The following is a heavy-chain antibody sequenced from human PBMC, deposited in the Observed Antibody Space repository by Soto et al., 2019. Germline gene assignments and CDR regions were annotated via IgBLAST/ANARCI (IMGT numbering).Heavy chain of an antibody. D-gene: IGHD4-17*01. Sequence: SETLSLTCTVSGGSISSGDYYLSWIRQPPGKGLEWIGYIYYSGSAYYNPSLKSRITISVDTSKNQFSLKLSSVTAADTAVYYCARTGNYGGNYMDFECWGEGTLVTVSS. CDR1: GGSISSGDYY. V-gene: IGHV4-30-4*01. CDR3: ARTGNYGGNYMDFEC. CDR2: IYYSGSA. J-gene: IGHJ4*02.